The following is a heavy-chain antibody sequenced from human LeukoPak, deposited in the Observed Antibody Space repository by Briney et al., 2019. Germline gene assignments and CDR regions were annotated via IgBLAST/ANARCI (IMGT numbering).Heavy chain of an antibody. CDR3: ARIAVSSGWGYFDY. V-gene: IGHV4-59*01. CDR2: IYYSGST. D-gene: IGHD6-19*01. J-gene: IGHJ4*02. Sequence: SETLSLTCAVSGGSLVSYYWSWIRQPPGKGLEWIGYIYYSGSTNYNPSLKSRVSMSVDTSKNQFSLKLSSVTAAVTAVYYCARIAVSSGWGYFDYWGQGTLVTVSS. CDR1: GGSLVSYY.